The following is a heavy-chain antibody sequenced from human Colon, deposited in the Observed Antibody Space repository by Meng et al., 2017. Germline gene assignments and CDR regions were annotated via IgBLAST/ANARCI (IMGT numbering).Heavy chain of an antibody. CDR2: INHRGST. Sequence: VQLQQWGAGLLEPSETLSLTCAFYGGSFSGYYWSWFRQPPGKGLEWSGEINHRGSTNYNPSLKSRVTISLDTSKNQFSLKLSSMTAADTAVYYCERGRDSSGSYYKSGHWGQGTLVTVSS. V-gene: IGHV4-34*01. CDR3: ERGRDSSGSYYKSGH. CDR1: GGSFSGYY. D-gene: IGHD3-10*01. J-gene: IGHJ4*02.